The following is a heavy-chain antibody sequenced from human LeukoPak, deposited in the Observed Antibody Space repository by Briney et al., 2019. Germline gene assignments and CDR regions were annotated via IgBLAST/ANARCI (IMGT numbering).Heavy chain of an antibody. Sequence: GGSLRLSCAASGFTFSSYAMSWVRQAPGKGLEWVSYISGSSSTIYYADSVKGRFTISRDNAKNSLYLQMNSLRAEDTAVYYCAAYSGSWGIYYFDYWGQGTLVTVSS. V-gene: IGHV3-48*04. D-gene: IGHD1-26*01. CDR2: ISGSSSTI. J-gene: IGHJ4*02. CDR3: AAYSGSWGIYYFDY. CDR1: GFTFSSYA.